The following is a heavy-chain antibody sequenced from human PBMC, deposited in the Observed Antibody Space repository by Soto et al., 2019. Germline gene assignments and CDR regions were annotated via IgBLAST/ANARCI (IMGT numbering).Heavy chain of an antibody. CDR2: IYYSGST. V-gene: IGHV4-31*03. CDR1: GGSISSGGYY. Sequence: QVQLQESGPGLVKPSQTLSLTCTVSGGSISSGGYYWSWIRQHPGKGLEWIGYIYYSGSTYYKPSLKSRVTISVDTSKNQFSLKLSSVTAADTAVYYCARYPPAGGRDYFDYWGQGTLVTVSS. J-gene: IGHJ4*02. D-gene: IGHD2-15*01. CDR3: ARYPPAGGRDYFDY.